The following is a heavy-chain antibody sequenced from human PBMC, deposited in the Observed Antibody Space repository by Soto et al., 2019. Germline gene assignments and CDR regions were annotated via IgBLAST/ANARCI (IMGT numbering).Heavy chain of an antibody. Sequence: PSQTLSLTCVGSGDTVSSNSVAWNWVGQSPSRGLEWLGRTYYRSRWYSDYAVSVRSRIDINADTSKNQVSLQLNSVTPEDTAVYYCARSEEDSDYYYGMDVWGQGTTVTVSS. J-gene: IGHJ6*02. V-gene: IGHV6-1*01. CDR3: ARSEEDSDYYYGMDV. CDR1: GDTVSSNSVA. CDR2: TYYRSRWYS. D-gene: IGHD2-15*01.